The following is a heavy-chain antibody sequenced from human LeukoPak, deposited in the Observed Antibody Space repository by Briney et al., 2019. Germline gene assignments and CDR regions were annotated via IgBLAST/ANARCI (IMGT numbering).Heavy chain of an antibody. CDR2: INDDGSTT. J-gene: IGHJ3*02. D-gene: IGHD3-9*01. CDR1: GFTFSRSW. Sequence: GGSLRLSCAASGFTFSRSWMHWVRQAPGKGLVWVSRINDDGSTTSYADSLKGRFTISRDNAKNSLYPQMNSLRAEDTAVYYCARDWYDNSDAFDIWGQGTMVTVSS. CDR3: ARDWYDNSDAFDI. V-gene: IGHV3-74*01.